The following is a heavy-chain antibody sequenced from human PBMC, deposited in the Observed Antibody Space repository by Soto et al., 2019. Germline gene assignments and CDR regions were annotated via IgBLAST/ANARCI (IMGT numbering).Heavy chain of an antibody. D-gene: IGHD2-21*02. CDR1: GFTVSRNY. Sequence: GGSLRLSCAASGFTVSRNYMSWVRQAPGKGLEWVSIIYSGGDTSYAGSVKGRLTISRDHSKNTVYLQMNSLRVDDTAVYYCAASGDVLAFDGWGQGTTVTVSS. CDR3: AASGDVLAFDG. J-gene: IGHJ3*01. CDR2: IYSGGDT. V-gene: IGHV3-66*01.